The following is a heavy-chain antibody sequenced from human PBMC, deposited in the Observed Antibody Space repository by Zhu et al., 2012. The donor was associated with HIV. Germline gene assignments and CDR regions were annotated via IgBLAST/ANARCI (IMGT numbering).Heavy chain of an antibody. D-gene: IGHD5-24*01. Sequence: QVQLQESGPGLVKPSETLSLTCTVSGGSISSSSYYWGWIRQPPGKGLEWIGSIYYSGSTYYNPSLKSRVTISVDTSKNQFSLKLSSVTAADTAVYYCARRPRRDGYINWGQGTLVTVSS. CDR1: GGSISSSSYY. CDR3: ARRPRRDGYIN. V-gene: IGHV4-39*07. J-gene: IGHJ4*02. CDR2: IYYSGST.